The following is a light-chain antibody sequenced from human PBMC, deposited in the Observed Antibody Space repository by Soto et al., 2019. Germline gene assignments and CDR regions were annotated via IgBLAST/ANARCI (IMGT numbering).Light chain of an antibody. CDR3: QQRSNWPLT. Sequence: EIVLTQSPVTLSLSPGERATLSCMSSQSISSSFLAWYQQKPGQAPRLLIYDASNRATGIPARFSGSGSGTDFTLTISSLEPEDFAVYYCQQRSNWPLTFGQGTKVDIK. CDR1: QSISSSF. CDR2: DAS. V-gene: IGKV3-11*01. J-gene: IGKJ1*01.